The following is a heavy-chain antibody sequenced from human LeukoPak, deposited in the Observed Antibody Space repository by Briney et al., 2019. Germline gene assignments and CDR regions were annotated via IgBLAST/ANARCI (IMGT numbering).Heavy chain of an antibody. CDR2: INPNSGGT. V-gene: IGHV1-2*02. J-gene: IGHJ5*02. Sequence: ASMKVSCKASGYTFTGYYMHWVRQAPGQGLEWMGWINPNSGGTNYAQKFQGRVTMTRDTSISTAYMELSRLRSDDTAVYYCASYLGGYNNWFDPWGQGTLVTVSS. D-gene: IGHD6-13*01. CDR1: GYTFTGYY. CDR3: ASYLGGYNNWFDP.